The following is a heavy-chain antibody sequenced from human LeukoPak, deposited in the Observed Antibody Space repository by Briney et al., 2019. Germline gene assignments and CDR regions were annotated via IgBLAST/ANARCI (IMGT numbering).Heavy chain of an antibody. J-gene: IGHJ4*02. D-gene: IGHD2-21*02. CDR2: ISGSGGST. CDR1: GFTFSSYA. V-gene: IGHV3-23*01. Sequence: QPGGSLRLSCAASGFTFSSYAMSWVRQAPGKGLEGVSAISGSGGSTYYADYVKGRFTISRDNSKNTLYLQMNSLRAEDTAVYYCAKAATYCGGDCYGLFDYWGQGTLVTVSS. CDR3: AKAATYCGGDCYGLFDY.